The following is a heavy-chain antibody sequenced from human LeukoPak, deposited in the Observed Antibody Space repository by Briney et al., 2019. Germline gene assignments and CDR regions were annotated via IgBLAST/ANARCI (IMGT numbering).Heavy chain of an antibody. J-gene: IGHJ5*02. CDR2: IYPGDSDT. D-gene: IGHD3-22*01. Sequence: GESLKISFQGSGYSFTSYWIGWVRQMPGKGLEWMGIIYPGDSDTRYSPSFQGQVTISADKSISTAYLQWSSLKASDTAMYYCARHNLETYYYDSSGYYLEWFDPWGQGTLVTVSS. CDR3: ARHNLETYYYDSSGYYLEWFDP. V-gene: IGHV5-51*01. CDR1: GYSFTSYW.